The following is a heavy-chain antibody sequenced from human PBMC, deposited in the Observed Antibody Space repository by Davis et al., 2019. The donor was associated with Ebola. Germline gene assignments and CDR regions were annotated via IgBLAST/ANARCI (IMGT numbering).Heavy chain of an antibody. CDR2: ISSSGSTI. D-gene: IGHD1/OR15-1a*01. J-gene: IGHJ4*02. V-gene: IGHV3-11*01. Sequence: GGSLRLSCAASGFTVSSNYMSWIRQAPGKGLEWVSYISSSGSTIYYADSVKGRFTISRDNAKNPLYLQMNSLRAEDTAVYYCVTENWYRFESWGQGTLVTVSS. CDR3: VTENWYRFES. CDR1: GFTVSSNY.